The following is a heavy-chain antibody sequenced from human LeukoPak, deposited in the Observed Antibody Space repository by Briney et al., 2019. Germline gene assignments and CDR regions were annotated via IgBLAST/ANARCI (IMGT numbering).Heavy chain of an antibody. Sequence: SETLSLTRGVSGYSISSGYQWAWIRQSPGKGLEWIGSIYHSGSAHYNPSLKGRVTISVETSKNQFSLNMYSVTAADTAVYYCARDPRWLTPDCTSTSCYENYFDPWGQGTLVTVSS. CDR2: IYHSGSA. J-gene: IGHJ5*02. CDR1: GYSISSGYQ. CDR3: ARDPRWLTPDCTSTSCYENYFDP. D-gene: IGHD2-2*01. V-gene: IGHV4-38-2*02.